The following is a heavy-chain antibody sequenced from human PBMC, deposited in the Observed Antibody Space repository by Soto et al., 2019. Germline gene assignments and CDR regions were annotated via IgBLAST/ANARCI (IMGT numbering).Heavy chain of an antibody. CDR1: GGTFSSYA. CDR2: IIPIFGTA. Sequence: QVQLVQSGAEVKKPGSSVKVSCKASGGTFSSYAISWVRQAPGQGLEWMGGIIPIFGTANYAQKFQGRVTITADESTSTAYMELSSLRSEDTAVYYCARSGSGWYDSLMRGFDPWGQGTLVTVSS. V-gene: IGHV1-69*12. CDR3: ARSGSGWYDSLMRGFDP. D-gene: IGHD6-19*01. J-gene: IGHJ5*02.